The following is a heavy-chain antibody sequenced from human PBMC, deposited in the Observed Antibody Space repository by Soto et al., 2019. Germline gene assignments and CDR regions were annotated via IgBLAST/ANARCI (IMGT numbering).Heavy chain of an antibody. J-gene: IGHJ4*02. CDR2: ISYDGSNK. CDR1: GFTFSSYG. CDR3: TLSGWYRYFDY. Sequence: QVQLVESGGGVVQSGRSLRLSCAASGFTFSSYGMHWVRQAPGKGLEWVAVISYDGSNKYYADSVKGRFTISRDNSKNTLYLQMNSLRAEDTAVYYCTLSGWYRYFDYWGQGTLVTVSS. D-gene: IGHD6-19*01. V-gene: IGHV3-30*03.